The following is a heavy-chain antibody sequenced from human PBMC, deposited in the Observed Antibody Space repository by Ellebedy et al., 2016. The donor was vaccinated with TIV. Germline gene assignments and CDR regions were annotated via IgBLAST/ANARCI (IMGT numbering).Heavy chain of an antibody. CDR2: ISHDGNNK. CDR3: QGPQWLGQS. J-gene: IGHJ5*02. CDR1: GFTFSDYG. D-gene: IGHD6-19*01. V-gene: IGHV3-30*03. Sequence: PGGSLRLSCAASGFTFSDYGMHWVRQAPGKGLEWVAAISHDGNNKYYEDSVKGRFTISRDNSKNTLYLQMNSLGAEDTAVYYCQGPQWLGQSWGQGTLVTVSS.